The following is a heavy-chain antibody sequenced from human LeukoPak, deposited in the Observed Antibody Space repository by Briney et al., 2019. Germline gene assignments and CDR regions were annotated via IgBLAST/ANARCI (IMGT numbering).Heavy chain of an antibody. V-gene: IGHV3-23*01. Sequence: GGSLRLSCAASGFTFSSYAMSWVRQAPGKGLEWASAISGSGGSTYYADSVKGRFTISRDNSKNTLYLQMNSLRAEDTAVYYCAKGHYDILTGYYVYYYYYMDVWGKGTTVTVSS. J-gene: IGHJ6*03. D-gene: IGHD3-9*01. CDR2: ISGSGGST. CDR1: GFTFSSYA. CDR3: AKGHYDILTGYYVYYYYYMDV.